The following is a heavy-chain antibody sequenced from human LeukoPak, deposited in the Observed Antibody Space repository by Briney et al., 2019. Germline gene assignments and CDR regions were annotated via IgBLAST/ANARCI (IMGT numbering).Heavy chain of an antibody. CDR3: ARGQDTAMEAFDY. V-gene: IGHV3-13*01. CDR2: IGTAGGT. J-gene: IGHJ4*02. CDR1: GFTFSSYY. Sequence: GGSLRLSCAASGFTFSSYYMHWVRQATGRGLEWVSAIGTAGGTYYPGSVKGRFTISRENAKNSLYLQMNSLRAEDTAVYYCARGQDTAMEAFDYWGQGTLVTVSS. D-gene: IGHD5-18*01.